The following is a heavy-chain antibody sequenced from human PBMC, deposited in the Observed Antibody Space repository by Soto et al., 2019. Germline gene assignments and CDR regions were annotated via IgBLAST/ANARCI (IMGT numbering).Heavy chain of an antibody. V-gene: IGHV3-23*01. CDR1: GFTFSSYA. D-gene: IGHD6-19*01. J-gene: IGHJ4*02. CDR3: AKVGYSSGCPDY. Sequence: EVQLLESGGGLVQPGGSLRLSCAASGFTFSSYAMSWVRQAPGKGLEWVSAVSGSGGSTYYADSVKGRFTISRDNSKNKLYLQMNSLRAEDTAVYYCAKVGYSSGCPDYWGQGTLVTVSS. CDR2: VSGSGGST.